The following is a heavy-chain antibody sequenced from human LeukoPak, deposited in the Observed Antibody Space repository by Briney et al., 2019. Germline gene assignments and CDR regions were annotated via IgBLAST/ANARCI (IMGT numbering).Heavy chain of an antibody. CDR3: AKLRAPKEPARVFDY. J-gene: IGHJ4*02. Sequence: PGGSLRLSCAASGFTFSIYDMIWVRQAPGKGLVWVSAISGSGCSTYYTDSVRGRYTISRDNSKNTLYLQMNSLRAEDTAVYYCAKLRAPKEPARVFDYWGQGTLVTVSS. CDR2: ISGSGCST. CDR1: GFTFSIYD. V-gene: IGHV3-23*01. D-gene: IGHD6-25*01.